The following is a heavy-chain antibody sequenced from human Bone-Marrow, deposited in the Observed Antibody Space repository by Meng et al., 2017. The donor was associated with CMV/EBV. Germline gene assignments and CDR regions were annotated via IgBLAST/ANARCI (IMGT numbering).Heavy chain of an antibody. CDR1: GFTVSSNY. D-gene: IGHD3-10*01. J-gene: IGHJ4*02. CDR2: IYSGGST. Sequence: GESLKISCAASGFTVSSNYMSWVRQAPGKGLEWVSVIYSGGSTYYADSVKGRFTISRDNSKNTVNLQMNSLRAEDTAVYYCTKDSGRGGDLWFRGVDYWGQGTLVTVSS. V-gene: IGHV3-53*05. CDR3: TKDSGRGGDLWFRGVDY.